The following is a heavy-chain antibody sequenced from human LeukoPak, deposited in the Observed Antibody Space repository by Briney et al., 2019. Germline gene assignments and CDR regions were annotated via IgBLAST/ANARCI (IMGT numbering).Heavy chain of an antibody. V-gene: IGHV4-59*08. D-gene: IGHD3-22*01. CDR1: GGSIRSFY. J-gene: IGHJ6*02. CDR3: TRTDSSGPRAYYYGMDV. Sequence: PSETLSLTCAVSGGSIRSFYWSWIRQPPGKGLVWIGHISYSGSTYYKSSLKSRVTISVDTSKNQFSLRLNSVTAADTAVYYCTRTDSSGPRAYYYGMDVWGQGTTVTVSS. CDR2: ISYSGST.